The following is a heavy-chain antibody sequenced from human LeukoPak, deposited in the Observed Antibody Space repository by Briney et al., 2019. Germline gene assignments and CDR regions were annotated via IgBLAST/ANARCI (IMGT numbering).Heavy chain of an antibody. CDR1: GGTFSSYA. Sequence: SVKVSCKASGGTFSSYAISWVRQAPGQGLEWMGGIIPIFGTANYAQKFQGRVTITTDESTITAYMELSSLRSEDTAVYYCASRRMRDGYSLNWGQGTLVTVSS. V-gene: IGHV1-69*05. CDR2: IIPIFGTA. J-gene: IGHJ4*02. D-gene: IGHD5-24*01. CDR3: ASRRMRDGYSLN.